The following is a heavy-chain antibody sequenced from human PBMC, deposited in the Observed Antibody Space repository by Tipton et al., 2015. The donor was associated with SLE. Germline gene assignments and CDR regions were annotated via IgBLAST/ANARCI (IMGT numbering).Heavy chain of an antibody. CDR2: IYYSGST. V-gene: IGHV4-59*11. CDR3: SSDLGSCGSFDD. D-gene: IGHD2-15*01. CDR1: GGSISSHY. J-gene: IGHJ4*02. Sequence: TLSLTCTVSGGSISSHYWSLIRQPPGKGLMCIGYIYYSGSTNYNPSLKSRVTISVDTSKNQFSLKLRTVTAANTAYNYCSSDLGSCGSFDDWGQGTLVTVSS.